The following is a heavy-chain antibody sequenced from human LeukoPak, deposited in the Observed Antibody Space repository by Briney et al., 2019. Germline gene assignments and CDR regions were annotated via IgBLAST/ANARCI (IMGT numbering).Heavy chain of an antibody. D-gene: IGHD6-19*01. V-gene: IGHV3-30*04. CDR2: ILENGSNQ. Sequence: PGGSLRPSCAASGFTFSNYIMHWVRQAPGKGLDWVAVILENGSNQYYADSVKGRFTISRDNSKNTLFLQMNSLRGEDTAMYYCARVQGGGYRTADYWGQGTLVTVSS. J-gene: IGHJ4*02. CDR3: ARVQGGGYRTADY. CDR1: GFTFSNYI.